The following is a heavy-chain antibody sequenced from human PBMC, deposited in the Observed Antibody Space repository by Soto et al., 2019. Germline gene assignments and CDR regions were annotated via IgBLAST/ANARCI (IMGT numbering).Heavy chain of an antibody. CDR2: IYPGDSDT. Sequence: PGESRKISCKVAGYSCTSYWICCVSKMPGKGLEWMGIIYPGDSDTRYSPSFQGQVTISADKSISTAYLQWSSLKASDTAMYYCARPSDYGGSDAFDIWGQGTMVTVSS. V-gene: IGHV5-51*01. CDR3: ARPSDYGGSDAFDI. CDR1: GYSCTSYW. D-gene: IGHD4-17*01. J-gene: IGHJ3*02.